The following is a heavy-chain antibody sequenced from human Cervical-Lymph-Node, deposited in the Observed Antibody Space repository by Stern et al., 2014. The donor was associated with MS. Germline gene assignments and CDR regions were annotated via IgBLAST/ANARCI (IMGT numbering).Heavy chain of an antibody. J-gene: IGHJ4*02. Sequence: VQLVESGAEVKKPGSSVKVSCKASGGTFSSYAISWVRQAPGQGLEWMGGIIPIFGTANYSQKFQGRVTIPADESTSTAYMELSSLRSEDTAVYYCASTYYYDISGYYAFDYWGQGTLVTVSS. CDR2: IIPIFGTA. CDR3: ASTYYYDISGYYAFDY. D-gene: IGHD3-22*01. V-gene: IGHV1-69*01. CDR1: GGTFSSYA.